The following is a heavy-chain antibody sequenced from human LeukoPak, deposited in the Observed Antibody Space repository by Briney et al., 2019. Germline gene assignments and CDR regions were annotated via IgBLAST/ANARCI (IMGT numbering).Heavy chain of an antibody. J-gene: IGHJ4*02. Sequence: SETLSLTCTVSGGSISSYYWSWIRQPPGKGLEWIGYIYYSGSTNYNPSLKSRVTISVDTSKNQFSLKLSSVTPADTAVYYCARDYGGNYFDYWGQGTLVTVSS. V-gene: IGHV4-59*01. CDR1: GGSISSYY. CDR2: IYYSGST. CDR3: ARDYGGNYFDY. D-gene: IGHD4-23*01.